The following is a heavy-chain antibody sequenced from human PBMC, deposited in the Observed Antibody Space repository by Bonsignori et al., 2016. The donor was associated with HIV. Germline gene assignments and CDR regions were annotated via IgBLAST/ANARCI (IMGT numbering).Heavy chain of an antibody. V-gene: IGHV3-21*01. CDR1: GFTFSSYS. Sequence: GESLKISCAASGFTFSSYSMNWVRQAPGKGLEWVSSISSSSSYIYYADSVKGRFTISRDNAKNSLYLQMNSLRAEDTAVYYCARGEAALGLFNWGSSHSDAFDIWGQGTMVTVSS. J-gene: IGHJ3*02. CDR2: ISSSSSYI. CDR3: ARGEAALGLFNWGSSHSDAFDI. D-gene: IGHD7-27*01.